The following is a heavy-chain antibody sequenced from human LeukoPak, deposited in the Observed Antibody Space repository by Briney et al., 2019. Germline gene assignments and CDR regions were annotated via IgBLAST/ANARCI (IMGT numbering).Heavy chain of an antibody. J-gene: IGHJ5*02. CDR2: INHSGST. D-gene: IGHD3-10*01. Sequence: SETLSLTCTVSGGSISSSSYYWSWIRQPPGKGLEWIGEINHSGSTNYNPSLKSRVTISVDTSKNQFSLKLSSVTAADTAVYYCARVKRMVLLWFESKNWFDPWGQGTLVTVSS. CDR3: ARVKRMVLLWFESKNWFDP. CDR1: GGSISSSSYY. V-gene: IGHV4-39*07.